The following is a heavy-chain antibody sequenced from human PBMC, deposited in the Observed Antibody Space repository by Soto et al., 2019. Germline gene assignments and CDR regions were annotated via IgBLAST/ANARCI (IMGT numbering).Heavy chain of an antibody. CDR1: GDSVSSNSAA. D-gene: IGHD1-26*01. V-gene: IGHV6-1*01. Sequence: SQTLSLTCAISGDSVSSNSAAWNWIRQSPSRGLEWLGRTFYRSKWYNDYAVSVKSRMTINPDTSKNRFSLQLNSVTPEDTAVYYCAREGGNHYYYYGMDVWCQGTTVTISS. CDR2: TFYRSKWYN. CDR3: AREGGNHYYYYGMDV. J-gene: IGHJ6*02.